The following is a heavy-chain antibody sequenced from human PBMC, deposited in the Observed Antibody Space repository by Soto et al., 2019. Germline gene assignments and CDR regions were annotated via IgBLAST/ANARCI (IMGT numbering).Heavy chain of an antibody. CDR2: INHSGST. D-gene: IGHD1-26*01. CDR1: GGSFSGYY. J-gene: IGHJ5*02. Sequence: SETLSLTCAVYGGSFSGYYWSWIRQPPGKGLEWIGEINHSGSTNYNPSLKSRVTISVDTSKNQFSLKLSSVTAADTAVYYCARALGRRYLVVGWFDPWGQGTLVTVSS. V-gene: IGHV4-34*01. CDR3: ARALGRRYLVVGWFDP.